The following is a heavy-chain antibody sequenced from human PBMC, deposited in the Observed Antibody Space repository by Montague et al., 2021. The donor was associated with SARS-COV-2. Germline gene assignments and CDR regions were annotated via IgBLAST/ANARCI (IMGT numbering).Heavy chain of an antibody. CDR2: ISYAGRT. J-gene: IGHJ4*02. D-gene: IGHD2-2*01. Sequence: SETLSLTCTVSGGSISSPDYYWGWIPQSPGQGLEWIGSISYAGRTYSNLSLRSRVSFYMDTSKNHLSLSLNSVTAADTAVYFCARQLPSYCSTNKCYPYYFDVWGQGALVTVSA. CDR1: GGSISSPDYY. CDR3: ARQLPSYCSTNKCYPYYFDV. V-gene: IGHV4-39*01.